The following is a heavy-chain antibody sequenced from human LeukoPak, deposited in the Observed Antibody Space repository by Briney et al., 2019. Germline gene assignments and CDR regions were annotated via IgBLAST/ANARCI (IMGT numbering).Heavy chain of an antibody. CDR2: IDPKNGGT. CDR1: GYTFIGYY. V-gene: IGHV1-2*06. CDR3: ARALTSHRIGSFDY. Sequence: GASVKVSCKASGYTFIGYYVHWVRQAPGQGLEWMGRIDPKNGGTTYAQNFQGRVTMTRDTSISTAYMELSRLRSDDTAVYYCARALTSHRIGSFDYWGQGTLVTVSS. J-gene: IGHJ4*02. D-gene: IGHD2-2*01.